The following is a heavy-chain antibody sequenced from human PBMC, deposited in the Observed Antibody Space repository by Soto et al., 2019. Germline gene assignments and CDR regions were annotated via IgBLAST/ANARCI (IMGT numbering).Heavy chain of an antibody. CDR1: GGTFSSYT. J-gene: IGHJ6*02. D-gene: IGHD3-22*01. CDR2: IIPIFGTA. V-gene: IGHV1-69*12. Sequence: QVQLVQSGAEVKKPGSSVKVSCKASGGTFSSYTISWVRQAPGQGLEWMGGIIPIFGTANYAQRFQGRVTITADESTSTAYMALSSLRSEDTAVYYCARQGESSGSYYYGMDVWGQGTTVIVSS. CDR3: ARQGESSGSYYYGMDV.